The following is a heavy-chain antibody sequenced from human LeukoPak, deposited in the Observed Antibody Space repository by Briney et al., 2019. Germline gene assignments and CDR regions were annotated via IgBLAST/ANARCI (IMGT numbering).Heavy chain of an antibody. J-gene: IGHJ4*02. V-gene: IGHV1-69*01. CDR1: GGTFSSYA. CDR3: ARDRYDSSGYYVDY. CDR2: IIPIFGTA. D-gene: IGHD3-22*01. Sequence: ASXXVSCKASGGTFSSYAISWVRQAPGQGLEWMGGIIPIFGTANYAQKFQGRVTITADESTSTAYLELSSLRSEDTAVYYCARDRYDSSGYYVDYWGQGTLVTVSS.